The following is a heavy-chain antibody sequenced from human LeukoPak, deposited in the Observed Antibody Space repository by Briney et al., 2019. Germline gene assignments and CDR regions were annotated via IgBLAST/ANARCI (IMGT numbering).Heavy chain of an antibody. CDR3: AKEYSSWYFDL. J-gene: IGHJ2*01. D-gene: IGHD2-15*01. CDR1: GFTFSNYA. Sequence: GGSLRLSCAASGFTFSNYAIHWVRQAPGKGLEWVAVLSYDGSNKYSGDSVKARFTISRDNSKNTLYLQMNSLRAEDTAVYYCAKEYSSWYFDLWGRGTLVTVSS. CDR2: LSYDGSNK. V-gene: IGHV3-30*18.